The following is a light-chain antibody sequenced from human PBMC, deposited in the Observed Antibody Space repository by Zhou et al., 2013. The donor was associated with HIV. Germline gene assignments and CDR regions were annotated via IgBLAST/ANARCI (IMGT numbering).Light chain of an antibody. J-gene: IGKJ5*01. V-gene: IGKV1-5*03. Sequence: DIQMTQSPSTLSASVGDRVTLTCRASQNINTWLAWYQQKSGKAPDLLIYRASILEVGVPSRFSGSGSGTEFSLTISGLQPDDFATYYCQQFNSYPITFGQGTRL. CDR3: QQFNSYPIT. CDR2: RAS. CDR1: QNINTW.